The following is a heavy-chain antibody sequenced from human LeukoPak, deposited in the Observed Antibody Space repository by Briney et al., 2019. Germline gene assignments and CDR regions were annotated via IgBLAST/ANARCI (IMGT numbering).Heavy chain of an antibody. CDR2: VYSSGST. D-gene: IGHD3-9*01. Sequence: PSETLSLTCTVSGGSISSYYWNWIRQPAGKGLEWIGRVYSSGSTDCNPSLKSRVTMVLDTSKNQFSLKLSSVTAADTAMYYCARALIPYYDILTGYYKHPIDVFDIWGQGTMVTVSS. CDR3: ARALIPYYDILTGYYKHPIDVFDI. CDR1: GGSISSYY. J-gene: IGHJ3*02. V-gene: IGHV4-4*07.